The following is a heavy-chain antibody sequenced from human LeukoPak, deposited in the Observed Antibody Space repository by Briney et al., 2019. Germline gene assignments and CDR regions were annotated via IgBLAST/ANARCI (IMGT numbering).Heavy chain of an antibody. J-gene: IGHJ4*02. CDR2: IYYSGST. Sequence: RSSETLSLTCTVSGGSISSYYWSWIRQPPGKGLEWIGYIYYSGSTNYNPSLKSRVTISVDTSKNQFSLKLSSVTAADTAVYYCAGASSSWYKGGYWGQGTLVTVSS. CDR3: AGASSSWYKGGY. V-gene: IGHV4-59*01. CDR1: GGSISSYY. D-gene: IGHD6-13*01.